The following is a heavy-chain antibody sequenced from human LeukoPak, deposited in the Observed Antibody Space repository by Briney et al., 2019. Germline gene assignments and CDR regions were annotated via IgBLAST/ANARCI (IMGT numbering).Heavy chain of an antibody. Sequence: PGGSLRLSCAASGSTFSSYGMSWVRKAPGKGREGVANIKQDGSEKYYVDSVKGRFTISRDNAKNSLYLQMNSLRAEDTAVYYCARGGLHYDTANNWFDPWGQGTLVTVSS. J-gene: IGHJ5*02. D-gene: IGHD3-22*01. CDR1: GSTFSSYG. CDR3: ARGGLHYDTANNWFDP. V-gene: IGHV3-7*01. CDR2: IKQDGSEK.